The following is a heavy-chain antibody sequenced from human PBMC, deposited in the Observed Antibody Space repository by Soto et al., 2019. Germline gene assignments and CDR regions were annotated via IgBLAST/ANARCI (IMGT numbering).Heavy chain of an antibody. D-gene: IGHD5-12*01. CDR2: ISSDSGTI. J-gene: IGHJ5*02. V-gene: IGHV3-9*01. CDR3: VQGRYPTMASPLDH. Sequence: EVQLVESGGGLVQPGKSLRLSCVASGFTFDDCSMHWVRQAPGKGLEWVSGISSDSGTIGYADSVKGRFSISRDGAKNSLYLQMNSLRVEYAALYYCVQGRYPTMASPLDHWGQGTLVTVSS. CDR1: GFTFDDCS.